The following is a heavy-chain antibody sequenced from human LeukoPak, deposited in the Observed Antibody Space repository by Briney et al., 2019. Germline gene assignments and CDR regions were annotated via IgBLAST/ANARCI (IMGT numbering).Heavy chain of an antibody. CDR3: ARIYITGTTLWSSYYYYYMDV. J-gene: IGHJ6*03. V-gene: IGHV4-59*01. CDR1: GGSISGYY. D-gene: IGHD1-7*01. CDR2: IYYSGST. Sequence: PSETLSLTCTVSGGSISGYYWSWIRQPPGKGLEWIGYIYYSGSTNYNPSLKSRVTISVDTSKNQFSLKLSSVTAADTAVYYCARIYITGTTLWSSYYYYYMDVWGKGTTVTVSS.